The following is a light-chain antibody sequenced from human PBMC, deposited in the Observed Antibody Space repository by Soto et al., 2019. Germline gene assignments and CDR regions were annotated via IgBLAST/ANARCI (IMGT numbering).Light chain of an antibody. CDR2: EVI. V-gene: IGLV2-14*01. J-gene: IGLJ3*02. CDR3: SSYTNSDTWV. CDR1: SSDVGGYSY. Sequence: QSALTQPASVSGSPGQSITISCTGSSSDVGGYSYVSWYQQYPGKAPKLMIYEVINRPSGVSNRFSGSKSGNTASLTISGLQADDEADYSCSSYTNSDTWVFGGGTKLTVL.